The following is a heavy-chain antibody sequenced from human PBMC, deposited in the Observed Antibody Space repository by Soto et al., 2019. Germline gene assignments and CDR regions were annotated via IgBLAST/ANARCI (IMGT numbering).Heavy chain of an antibody. V-gene: IGHV5-51*01. D-gene: IGHD2-15*01. Sequence: GESLKISCKGSGYNFTNYFIGWVRQMPGKGLEWMGIIYPGDSDTTYSPSFQGQVTISADKSISTAYLQWSSLRASDTAMYYCARGGYCSGGSCPSAFDIWGQGTKVTV. CDR3: ARGGYCSGGSCPSAFDI. CDR2: IYPGDSDT. J-gene: IGHJ3*02. CDR1: GYNFTNYF.